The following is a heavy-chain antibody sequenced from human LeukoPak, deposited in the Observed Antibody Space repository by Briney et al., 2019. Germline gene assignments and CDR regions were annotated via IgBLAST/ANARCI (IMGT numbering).Heavy chain of an antibody. CDR2: ISWNSGSI. CDR1: GFSFDDYA. D-gene: IGHD6-25*01. Sequence: GGSLRLSCAASGFSFDDYAMHWVRQAPGKGLEWVSGISWNSGSIDYADSVKGRFTISRDNAKNSLYLQMNSLRAEDTALYYCAKDIAATYYYYGMDVWGQGTTVTVSS. J-gene: IGHJ6*02. CDR3: AKDIAATYYYYGMDV. V-gene: IGHV3-9*01.